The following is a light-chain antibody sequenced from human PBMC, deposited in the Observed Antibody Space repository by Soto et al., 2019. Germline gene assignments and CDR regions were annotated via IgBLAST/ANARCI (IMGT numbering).Light chain of an antibody. Sequence: QSVLTQPASVSGSPGLSITLSCTGTSSDVGAYNFVSWYQQHPGKAPKLIIYDVSNRPSGVSNRSSGSKSGNTASLTISGLQAEDEADYYCNSYTTSSTHVFGTGTKVTVL. J-gene: IGLJ1*01. CDR3: NSYTTSSTHV. CDR1: SSDVGAYNF. CDR2: DVS. V-gene: IGLV2-14*03.